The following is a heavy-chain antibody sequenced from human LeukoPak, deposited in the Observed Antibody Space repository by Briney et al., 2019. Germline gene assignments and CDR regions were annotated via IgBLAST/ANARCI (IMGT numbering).Heavy chain of an antibody. Sequence: PGGSLRLSCAASGFTFSSYEMNRVRQAPGKGLEWVSYISSSGSTIYYADSVKGRFTISRDNAKNSLYLQMNSLRAEDTAVYYCARDQPAGGAYYGYDYWGQGTLVTVSS. CDR3: ARDQPAGGAYYGYDY. D-gene: IGHD3-10*01. CDR1: GFTFSSYE. J-gene: IGHJ4*02. CDR2: ISSSGSTI. V-gene: IGHV3-48*03.